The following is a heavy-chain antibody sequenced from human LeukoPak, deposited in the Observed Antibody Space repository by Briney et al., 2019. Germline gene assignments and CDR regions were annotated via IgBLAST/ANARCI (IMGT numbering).Heavy chain of an antibody. D-gene: IGHD1-1*01. J-gene: IGHJ6*02. V-gene: IGHV5-51*01. CDR3: ARRGTWANYYGLDV. Sequence: GESLKISCKGFGYSFSDYWIARVRQMPGKGLEWMWIFFPGDSDTRYSPSLQGQVTISVDKSINTAYLQWTNLKASDTGIYYCARRGTWANYYGLDVWGQGTTVTVSS. CDR1: GYSFSDYW. CDR2: FFPGDSDT.